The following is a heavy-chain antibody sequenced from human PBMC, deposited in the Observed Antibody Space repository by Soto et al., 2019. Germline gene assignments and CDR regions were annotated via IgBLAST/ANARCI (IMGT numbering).Heavy chain of an antibody. Sequence: SENPSLTCTVSGGFVNSDTHSWSWIRQTPGKRLEWIGFIYSGGSTKNPSLRSRVTMSVDTSKNQFSLKLRSVIVADTAVYHCARFVRSCSATTCSTRADVWGQGITVTVSS. CDR3: ARFVRSCSATTCSTRADV. J-gene: IGHJ6*02. CDR1: GGFVNSDTHS. V-gene: IGHV4-61*01. D-gene: IGHD2-2*01. CDR2: IYSGGST.